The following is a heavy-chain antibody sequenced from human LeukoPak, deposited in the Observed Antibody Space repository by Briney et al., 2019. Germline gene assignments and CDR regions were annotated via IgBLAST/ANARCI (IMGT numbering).Heavy chain of an antibody. J-gene: IGHJ5*02. V-gene: IGHV4-59*01. CDR1: GGSISGYY. D-gene: IGHD3-16*01. Sequence: SETLSLTCTVSGGSISGYYWSWIRQPPGKGLEYLGYIYYSGSTNYNPSLKSRVTISVDMSKNQFSLRLSSVIAADTAVYYCARVAGYVWGSFPNWFDPWGQGTLVTVSS. CDR3: ARVAGYVWGSFPNWFDP. CDR2: IYYSGST.